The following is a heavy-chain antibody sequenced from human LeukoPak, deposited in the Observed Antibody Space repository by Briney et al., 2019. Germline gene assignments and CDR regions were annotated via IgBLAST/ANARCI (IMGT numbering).Heavy chain of an antibody. D-gene: IGHD3-22*01. CDR1: GGSISSGGYC. J-gene: IGHJ5*02. CDR3: ARADSSGYYGWFDP. V-gene: IGHV4-31*03. CDR2: IYYSGST. Sequence: SQTLSLTCTVSGGSISSGGYCWSWIRQHPGRGLEWIGYIYYSGSTYYNPSPKSRVTISVDTSKNQFSLKLSSVTAADTAVYYCARADSSGYYGWFDPWGQGTLVTVSS.